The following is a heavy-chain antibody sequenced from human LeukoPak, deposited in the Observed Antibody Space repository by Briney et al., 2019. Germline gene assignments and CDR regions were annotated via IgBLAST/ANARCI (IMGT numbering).Heavy chain of an antibody. D-gene: IGHD5-18*01. CDR2: IYTSERL. V-gene: IGHV4-4*07. CDR1: GGSITSYY. J-gene: IGHJ4*02. Sequence: PSETLSLTCTVSGGSITSYYWSWIRQPAGKGLEWIGHIYTSERLNYNPSLKSRVTMSVDTAKNQFSLKLSSVTAADTAVYYCATDAGYPSRHDSWGQGTLVTVSS. CDR3: ATDAGYPSRHDS.